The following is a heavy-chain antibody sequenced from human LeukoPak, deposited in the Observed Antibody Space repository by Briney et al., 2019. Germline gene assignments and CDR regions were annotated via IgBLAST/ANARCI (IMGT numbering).Heavy chain of an antibody. D-gene: IGHD3-3*01. J-gene: IGHJ4*02. Sequence: GGSLRLSWAASGFTFSSYSMNWVRQAPGRGLEGVSYISSSSTIYYADSVKGRFTIARDNAKNSLYLQMNSLRAVETPVYYCARDLAPPAFWSGYYTGTFDYWGQGTLVTVSS. CDR1: GFTFSSYS. V-gene: IGHV3-48*04. CDR3: ARDLAPPAFWSGYYTGTFDY. CDR2: ISSSSTI.